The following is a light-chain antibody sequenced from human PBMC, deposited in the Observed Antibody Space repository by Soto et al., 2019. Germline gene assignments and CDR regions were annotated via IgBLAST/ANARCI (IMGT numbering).Light chain of an antibody. Sequence: LSVCQEKKDTLSCRVSQPVRNNYLAWYQQIPGQAPRLLIFDASIRATGIPARFSGSGSVTDFTLTIDILLPEHLAVYYSQPRSNSPLTFGGGTKVDIK. CDR2: DAS. CDR1: QPVRNNY. CDR3: QPRSNSPLT. J-gene: IGKJ4*01. V-gene: IGKV3-11*01.